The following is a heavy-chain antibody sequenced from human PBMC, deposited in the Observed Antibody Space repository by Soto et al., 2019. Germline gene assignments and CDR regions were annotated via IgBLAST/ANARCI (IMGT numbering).Heavy chain of an antibody. CDR3: GRITMLRGVIIAGNWFDP. CDR1: GYNFITYG. V-gene: IGHV1-18*01. J-gene: IGHJ5*02. CDR2: VSPYNGNT. D-gene: IGHD3-10*01. Sequence: ASVKVSCKASGYNFITYGLTWVRQAPGQGLEWMGWVSPYNGNTNYAQNLQGRVTMTTDTSTNTAYMELRSLRSDDTAVYYCGRITMLRGVIIAGNWFDPWGQGTLVTVSS.